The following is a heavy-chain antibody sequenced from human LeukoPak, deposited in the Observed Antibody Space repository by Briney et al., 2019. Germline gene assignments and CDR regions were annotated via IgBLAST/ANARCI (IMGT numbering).Heavy chain of an antibody. CDR1: GYTFTSYD. CDR3: ARGFLGYNSSVYPFSYY. Sequence: ASVKVSCKASGYTFTSYDITWVRQASGQVLEWMGWMNPNNGNTGYAQRFQGRVTLTRDTSISTAYMELSSLRSEGTAVYYWARGFLGYNSSVYPFSYYGGQGTLATASS. D-gene: IGHD3-22*01. J-gene: IGHJ4*02. CDR2: MNPNNGNT. V-gene: IGHV1-8*01.